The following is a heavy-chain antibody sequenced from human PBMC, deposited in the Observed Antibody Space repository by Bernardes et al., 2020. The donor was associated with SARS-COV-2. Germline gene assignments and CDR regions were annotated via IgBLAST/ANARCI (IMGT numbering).Heavy chain of an antibody. CDR1: GFTFSSYV. Sequence: RGSLRLSCAASGFTFSSYVMHWVRQSPAKGLEWVSVISYAGGKKLYADSVKRRFTISRDNSKNTLYLEMNSLRAEDTDVYYCAPPPQYEYTRVFDFWGQGTLVTVSS. V-gene: IGHV3-30*03. CDR2: ISYAGGKK. CDR3: APPPQYEYTRVFDF. D-gene: IGHD2-15*01. J-gene: IGHJ4*02.